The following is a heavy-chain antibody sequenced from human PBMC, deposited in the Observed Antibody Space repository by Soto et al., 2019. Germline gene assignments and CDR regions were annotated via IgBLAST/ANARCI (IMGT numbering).Heavy chain of an antibody. CDR1: SASVRSSNW. D-gene: IGHD1-26*01. CDR3: ARGGYYFYMDV. CDR2: IHHSGGT. Sequence: QVQLQESGPGLVKPSGTPSLTCAVSSASVRSSNWWSWVRQTPEKGLEWIGQIHHSGGTNYNPSLTSRVTMSVDKSKNHFSLKVSSVTAADTAVYYCARGGYYFYMDVWGRGITVTVSS. J-gene: IGHJ6*03. V-gene: IGHV4-4*02.